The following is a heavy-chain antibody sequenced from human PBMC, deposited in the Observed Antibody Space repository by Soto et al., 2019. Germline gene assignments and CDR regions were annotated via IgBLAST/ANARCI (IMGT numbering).Heavy chain of an antibody. CDR2: IYYSGST. D-gene: IGHD3-10*01. CDR3: ARGTDPYYYGSGSPHFDY. J-gene: IGHJ4*02. Sequence: LSLTCTVSGGSISSGDYYRSWIRQPPGKGLEWIGYIYYSGSTYYNPSLKSRVTISVDTSKNQFSLKLSSVTAADTAVYYCARGTDPYYYGSGSPHFDYWGQGTLVTVSS. V-gene: IGHV4-30-4*01. CDR1: GGSISSGDYY.